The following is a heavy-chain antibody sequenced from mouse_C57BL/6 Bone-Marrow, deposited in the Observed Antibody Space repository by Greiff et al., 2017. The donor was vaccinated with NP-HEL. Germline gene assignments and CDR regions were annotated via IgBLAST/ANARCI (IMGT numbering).Heavy chain of an antibody. CDR3: ARTAWFAY. V-gene: IGHV1-81*01. J-gene: IGHJ3*01. CDR2: IFPRSGNT. CDR1: GYTFTSYG. Sequence: VPLQVSGAELARPGASVKLSCKASGYTFTSYGISWVKQRTGQGLEWIGEIFPRSGNTYYNEKFKGKATLTADKSSSTAYMALRSLTSEDSAVYFFARTAWFAYWGQGTLVTVSA.